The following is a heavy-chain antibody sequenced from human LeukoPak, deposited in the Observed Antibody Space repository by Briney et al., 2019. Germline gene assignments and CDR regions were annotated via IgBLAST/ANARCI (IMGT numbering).Heavy chain of an antibody. CDR2: IYYTGST. D-gene: IGHD1-26*01. J-gene: IGHJ6*02. V-gene: IGHV4-59*12. CDR3: AASNSGSYRYGMDV. Sequence: PSETLSLTCTVSGGSISSYYWSWIRQPPGKGLEWIGYIYYTGSTNYNPSLKSRVTISEDTPKNQFSLKLSSVTAADTAVYYCAASNSGSYRYGMDVWGQGTTVIVCS. CDR1: GGSISSYY.